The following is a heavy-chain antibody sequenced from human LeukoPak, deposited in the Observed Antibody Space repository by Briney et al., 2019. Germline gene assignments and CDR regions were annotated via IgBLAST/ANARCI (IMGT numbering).Heavy chain of an antibody. D-gene: IGHD1-26*01. V-gene: IGHV1-2*02. CDR2: INPNSGGT. J-gene: IGHJ4*02. CDR3: ARDPTSVVGALGFDY. Sequence: ASVKVSCKASGYTFTGYYMHWVRQAPGQGLEWMGWINPNSGGTNYAQEFQGRVTMTRDTSISTAYMELSRLRSDDTAVYYCARDPTSVVGALGFDYWGQGTLVTVSS. CDR1: GYTFTGYY.